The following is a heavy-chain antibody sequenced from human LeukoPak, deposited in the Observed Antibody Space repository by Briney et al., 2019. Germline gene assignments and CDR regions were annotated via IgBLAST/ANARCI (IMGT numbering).Heavy chain of an antibody. J-gene: IGHJ5*02. D-gene: IGHD1-26*01. CDR2: INPNSGGT. CDR3: AREVRATTWFDP. Sequence: ASVKVSCKASGYTFTGYYMHWARQAPGQGLEWMGWINPNSGGTNYAQKFQGRVTMTRDTSISTAYMELSRLRSDDTAVYYCAREVRATTWFDPWGQGTLVTVSS. CDR1: GYTFTGYY. V-gene: IGHV1-2*02.